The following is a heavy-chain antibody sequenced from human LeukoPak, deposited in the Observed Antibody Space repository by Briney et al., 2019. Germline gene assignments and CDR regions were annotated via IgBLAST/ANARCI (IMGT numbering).Heavy chain of an antibody. CDR1: GGSISSYY. D-gene: IGHD6-13*01. CDR2: IYYSGST. J-gene: IGHJ4*02. Sequence: PSETLSLTCTVSGGSISSYYWSWIRQPPGKGLEWIGYIYYSGSTNYNPSLKSRVTISVDTSKNQFSLKLSSVTAADAAVYYCARDSDSSSWTFDYWGQGTLVTVSS. V-gene: IGHV4-59*12. CDR3: ARDSDSSSWTFDY.